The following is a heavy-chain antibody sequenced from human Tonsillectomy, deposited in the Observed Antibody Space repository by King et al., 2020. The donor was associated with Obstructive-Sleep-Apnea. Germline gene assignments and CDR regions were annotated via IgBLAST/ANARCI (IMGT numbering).Heavy chain of an antibody. Sequence: VQLVESGGGVVQPGRSLRLSCAASGFTFSSYAMHWVRQAPGKGLEWVAVISYDGSNKYYADSVKGRFTISRDNSKNTLYLQMNNLRAEDTDVYYCARDRPDIVVVPAAKSLDYWGQGTLVTVSS. V-gene: IGHV3-30-3*01. CDR1: GFTFSSYA. J-gene: IGHJ4*02. CDR3: ARDRPDIVVVPAAKSLDY. D-gene: IGHD2-2*01. CDR2: ISYDGSNK.